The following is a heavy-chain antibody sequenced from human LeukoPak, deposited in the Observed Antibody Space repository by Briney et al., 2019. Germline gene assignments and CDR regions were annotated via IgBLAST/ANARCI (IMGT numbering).Heavy chain of an antibody. V-gene: IGHV3-7*01. CDR2: IKQDGSKK. Sequence: GGSLRLSCVASGFPFSSYWMTWVRQAPGKGLEWVANIKQDGSKKSYVDSVKGRFTISRDNSKNTLYLQMNSLRAEDTAVYYCARDLSPYYSSGCDYWGQGTLVTVSS. CDR1: GFPFSSYW. J-gene: IGHJ4*02. CDR3: ARDLSPYYSSGCDY. D-gene: IGHD6-19*01.